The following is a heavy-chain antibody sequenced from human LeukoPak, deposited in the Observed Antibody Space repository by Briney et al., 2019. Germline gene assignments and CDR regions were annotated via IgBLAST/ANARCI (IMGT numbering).Heavy chain of an antibody. CDR2: ISYTGSA. CDR1: GGSISGYY. D-gene: IGHD5-18*01. V-gene: IGHV4-59*01. CDR3: ARDKQPGDY. Sequence: SETLSLTCTVSGGSISGYYWNWIRQPPGKGLEWIGYISYTGSADYNPSLKSRVTISVDTSKNQFSLKVTSLTAADAAVYYCARDKQPGDYWGQGTLVTVSS. J-gene: IGHJ4*02.